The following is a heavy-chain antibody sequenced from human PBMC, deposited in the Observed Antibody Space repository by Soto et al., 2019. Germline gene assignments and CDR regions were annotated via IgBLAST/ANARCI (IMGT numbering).Heavy chain of an antibody. CDR1: GGSISSGGYY. D-gene: IGHD3-10*01. J-gene: IGHJ4*02. CDR3: ARTYGSGSYPFDY. CDR2: IYYSGST. Sequence: SETLSLTCTVSGGSISSGGYYWSWIRQHPGKGLEWIGYIYYSGSTYYNPSLKSRVTISVDTSKNQFSLKLSSVTAADTSVYYCARTYGSGSYPFDYWGQGTLVTVSS. V-gene: IGHV4-31*03.